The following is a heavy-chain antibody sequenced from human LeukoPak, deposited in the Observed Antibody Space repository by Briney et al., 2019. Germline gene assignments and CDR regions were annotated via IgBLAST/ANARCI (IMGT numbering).Heavy chain of an antibody. Sequence: PGGSLRLSCAASGFTFSSYAMSWVRQAPGKGLEWVSTINGRGVTTFHADSVKGRFTISRDNSKNTLYLQMNSLRAEDTAVYYCAKHKGSGSYYLYSFDYWGQGTLVTVSS. D-gene: IGHD3-10*01. CDR1: GFTFSSYA. J-gene: IGHJ4*02. CDR3: AKHKGSGSYYLYSFDY. V-gene: IGHV3-23*01. CDR2: INGRGVTT.